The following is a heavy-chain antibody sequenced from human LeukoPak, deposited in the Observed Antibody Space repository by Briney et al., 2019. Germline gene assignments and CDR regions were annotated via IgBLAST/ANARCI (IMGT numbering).Heavy chain of an antibody. J-gene: IGHJ3*02. Sequence: PGGSLRLSCAASGFTFSSYAMSWVRQAPGKGLEWVSGISWNSGSIGYADSVKGRFTISRDNAKNSLYLQMNSLRAEDMALYYCAKGVVPAAHDAFDIWGQGTMVTVSS. V-gene: IGHV3-9*03. D-gene: IGHD2-2*01. CDR3: AKGVVPAAHDAFDI. CDR2: ISWNSGSI. CDR1: GFTFSSYA.